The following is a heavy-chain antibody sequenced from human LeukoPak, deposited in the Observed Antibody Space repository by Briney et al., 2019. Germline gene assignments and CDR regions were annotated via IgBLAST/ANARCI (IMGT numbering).Heavy chain of an antibody. J-gene: IGHJ5*02. V-gene: IGHV4-59*01. Sequence: PSETLSLTCTVSGGSISSYYWSWIRQPPGKGLEWIGYIYYSGSTNYNPSLKSRVTISVDTSKNQFSLKLSSVTAADTAVYYCARDRQWLVGNWFDPWGQGTLVTVSS. D-gene: IGHD6-19*01. CDR1: GGSISSYY. CDR2: IYYSGST. CDR3: ARDRQWLVGNWFDP.